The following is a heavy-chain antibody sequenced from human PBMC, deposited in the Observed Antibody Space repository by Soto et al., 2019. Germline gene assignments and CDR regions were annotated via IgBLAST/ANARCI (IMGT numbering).Heavy chain of an antibody. CDR3: ASVYYDFWSGYYRFQFDY. V-gene: IGHV1-18*04. D-gene: IGHD3-3*01. CDR1: GYTFTSYG. Sequence: GASVKVSCKASGYTFTSYGISWVRQAPGQGLEWMGWISAYNGNTNYAQKLQGRVTMTTDTSTSTAYMELRGLRSDDTAVYYCASVYYDFWSGYYRFQFDYWGQGTLVTVSS. J-gene: IGHJ4*02. CDR2: ISAYNGNT.